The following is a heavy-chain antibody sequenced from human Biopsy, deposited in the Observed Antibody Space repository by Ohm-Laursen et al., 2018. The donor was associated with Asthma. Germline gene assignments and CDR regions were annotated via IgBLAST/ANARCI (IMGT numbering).Heavy chain of an antibody. CDR1: GGSINSDY. Sequence: GTLSLTCTFSGGSINSDYWSWIRQPPGKGLEWIGLSSYSGFRKYNPSLKSRVTISVDTSKNQLSLNLTSVIAADTAVYYCARDQGDSKFDYWGQGILVTVFS. CDR2: SSYSGFR. D-gene: IGHD3-16*01. V-gene: IGHV4-59*01. J-gene: IGHJ4*02. CDR3: ARDQGDSKFDY.